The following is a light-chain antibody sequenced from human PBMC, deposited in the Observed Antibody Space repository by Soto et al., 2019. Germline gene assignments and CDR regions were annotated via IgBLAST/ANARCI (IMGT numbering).Light chain of an antibody. CDR2: GAS. CDR3: QQYDNWPPTT. V-gene: IGKV3-15*01. Sequence: IVMTQSPPPPSVSPGEIATLSCRASQSVSSNLAWYQQKPGQAPRLLIFGASTRATGIPARFSGTGSGTEFTLTISSLQSEDFAVYYCQQYDNWPPTTFGQGTKVDIK. CDR1: QSVSSN. J-gene: IGKJ1*01.